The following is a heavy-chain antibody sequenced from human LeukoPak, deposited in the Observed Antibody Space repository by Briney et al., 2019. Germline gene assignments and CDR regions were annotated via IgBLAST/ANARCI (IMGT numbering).Heavy chain of an antibody. D-gene: IGHD3-22*01. CDR2: INPSGGST. Sequence: ASVKVSCKASGYTFTSYYMHWVRQAPGQGPEWMGIINPSGGSTSYAQKFQGRVTMTRDTSTSTVYMELSSLRSEDTAVYYCARTRGYYDSSGYYRNDAFDIWGQGTMVTVSS. CDR3: ARTRGYYDSSGYYRNDAFDI. CDR1: GYTFTSYY. J-gene: IGHJ3*02. V-gene: IGHV1-46*01.